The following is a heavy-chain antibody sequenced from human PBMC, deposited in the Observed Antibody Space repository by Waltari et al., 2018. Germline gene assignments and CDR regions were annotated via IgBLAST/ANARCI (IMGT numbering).Heavy chain of an antibody. J-gene: IGHJ6*02. CDR2: ISDGGDTT. V-gene: IGHV3-23*01. D-gene: IGHD2-21*01. CDR1: GFTFSTYA. CDR3: VKDWTGDSCSQGCMDV. Sequence: EVQVLESGGGLVQPGGSLRLSCAASGFTFSTYARNWVRQAPGKGLEWVSSISDGGDTTYYSGSVKGRFTISRDNSRNTLFLQMNSLRAEDTALYYCVKDWTGDSCSQGCMDVWGQGTTVTVSS.